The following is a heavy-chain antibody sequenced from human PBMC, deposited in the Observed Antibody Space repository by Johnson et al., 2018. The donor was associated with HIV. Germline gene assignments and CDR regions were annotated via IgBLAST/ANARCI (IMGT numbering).Heavy chain of an antibody. D-gene: IGHD2-21*02. CDR2: INWNGGNT. CDR1: GFNFDDYA. CDR3: VRVGKFCGGDCYSGVDGFDI. J-gene: IGHJ3*02. V-gene: IGHV3-20*04. Sequence: VQLVESGGGVVQPGRSLRLSCAASGFNFDDYAMHWVRQAPGKGLEWVCGINWNGGNTDYADSVKGRFTISRDNAKTSLYLQMNSLRAEDMALYFCVRVGKFCGGDCYSGVDGFDIWGQGTLVTVSS.